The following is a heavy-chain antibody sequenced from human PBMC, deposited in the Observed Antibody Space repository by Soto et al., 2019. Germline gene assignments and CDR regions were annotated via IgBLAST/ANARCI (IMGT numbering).Heavy chain of an antibody. J-gene: IGHJ4*02. CDR2: IIPILGTP. D-gene: IGHD3-22*01. CDR3: ARERSRYDRSGYYRPDY. Sequence: SVKVSCKVSGDTFSTYSISWVRQAPGQGLEWLGGIIPILGTPSYAQRFQDRVTITADKSTSTAYMEVSSLRSEDTAVYYCARERSRYDRSGYYRPDYWGQ. V-gene: IGHV1-69*08. CDR1: GDTFSTYS.